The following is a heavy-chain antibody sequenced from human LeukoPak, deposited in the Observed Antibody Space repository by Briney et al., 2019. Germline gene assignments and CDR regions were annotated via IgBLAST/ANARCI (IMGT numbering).Heavy chain of an antibody. CDR1: GFTFSDSY. CDR2: ITNTGNSM. CDR3: ATSNWNDDRYFDY. J-gene: IGHJ4*02. D-gene: IGHD1-1*01. V-gene: IGHV3-11*04. Sequence: GWSLRLSCAASGFTFSDSYMTWIRQAPGKGLEWVSYITNTGNSMEYVDSVKGRFTITRDNAKNSLYLQKNSLRAEGTALYYCATSNWNDDRYFDYWGQGTLVTVSS.